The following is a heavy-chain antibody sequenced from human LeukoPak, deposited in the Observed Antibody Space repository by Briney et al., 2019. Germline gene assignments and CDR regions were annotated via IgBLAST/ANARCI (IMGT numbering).Heavy chain of an antibody. J-gene: IGHJ4*02. D-gene: IGHD3-16*01. CDR2: IIPIFGTA. Sequence: GASVKVSCKASGYTFTGYYMHWVRQAPGQGLEWMGGIIPIFGTANYAQKFQGRVTITADESTSTAYMELSSLRSEDTAVYYCARTDVNYDYVWGTSPAYYFDYWGQGTLVTVSS. CDR1: GYTFTGYY. V-gene: IGHV1-69*13. CDR3: ARTDVNYDYVWGTSPAYYFDY.